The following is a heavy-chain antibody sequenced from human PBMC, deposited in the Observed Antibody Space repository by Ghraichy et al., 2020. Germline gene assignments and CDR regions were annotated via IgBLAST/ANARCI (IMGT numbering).Heavy chain of an antibody. Sequence: SETLSLTCAVYGGSFSGYYWSWIRQPPGKGLEWIGEINHSGSTNYNPSLKSRVTISVDTPKNQFSRKLSSVTAADTAVYYCARGRSSGWYGGVYYWGQGTLVTVSS. CDR2: INHSGST. D-gene: IGHD6-19*01. CDR3: ARGRSSGWYGGVYY. CDR1: GGSFSGYY. J-gene: IGHJ4*02. V-gene: IGHV4-34*01.